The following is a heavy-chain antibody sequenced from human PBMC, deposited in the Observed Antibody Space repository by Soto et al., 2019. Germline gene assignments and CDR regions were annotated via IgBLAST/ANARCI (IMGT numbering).Heavy chain of an antibody. V-gene: IGHV2-70*01. D-gene: IGHD5-12*01. CDR2: IDWDDDK. CDR3: ARMGPWETQMATALECYYGMDV. CDR1: GFSLRTSGMC. J-gene: IGHJ6*02. Sequence: VSGPTLVNPTQTLTLTCTFSGFSLRTSGMCVSWIRQPPGKALEWLALIDWDDDKYYSTSLKTRLTISKDTSKNQVVLTMTNMDPVDTATYYCARMGPWETQMATALECYYGMDVWGQGTTVTVSS.